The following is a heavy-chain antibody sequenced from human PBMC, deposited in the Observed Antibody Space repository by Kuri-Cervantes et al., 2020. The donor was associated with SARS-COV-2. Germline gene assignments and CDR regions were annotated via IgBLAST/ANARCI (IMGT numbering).Heavy chain of an antibody. V-gene: IGHV5-51*01. CDR3: ARLNYYDKGWFDP. Sequence: GGSLRLSCKGSGYSFTSYWIGWVRQMPGKGLEWMGIIYPGDSDTRYSPSFQGQVTISADKSISTAYLQWSSLKASDTAMYYCARLNYYDKGWFDPWGQGTLVTVSS. CDR1: GYSFTSYW. D-gene: IGHD3-22*01. J-gene: IGHJ5*02. CDR2: IYPGDSDT.